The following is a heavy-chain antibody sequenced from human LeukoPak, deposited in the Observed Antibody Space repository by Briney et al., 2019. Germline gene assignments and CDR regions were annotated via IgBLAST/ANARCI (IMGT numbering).Heavy chain of an antibody. J-gene: IGHJ6*03. CDR2: IKQDGSEK. D-gene: IGHD7-27*01. Sequence: GGSLRLSCAASGFTFSSYWMSWVRQAPGKGLEWVANIKQDGSEKYYVDSVKGRFTISRDDAKNSLYLQMNSLRAEDTAVYYCARDQSSWGYYYYYMDVWGKGTTVTVSS. V-gene: IGHV3-7*01. CDR3: ARDQSSWGYYYYYMDV. CDR1: GFTFSSYW.